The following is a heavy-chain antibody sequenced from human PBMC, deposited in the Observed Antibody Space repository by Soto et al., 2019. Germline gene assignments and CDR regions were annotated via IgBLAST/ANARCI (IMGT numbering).Heavy chain of an antibody. CDR3: ARARKATYITGGFDS. V-gene: IGHV4-59*01. J-gene: IGHJ4*02. Sequence: SETLPLTCSVSGGPISDYYWSWIRQSPEKGLEYIAYSSYGGITNLNGALNGRVTMSIDTSKNQFSLKATSLTAADTAIYYCARARKATYITGGFDSWGQGTLVTVSS. CDR1: GGPISDYY. CDR2: SSYGGIT. D-gene: IGHD3-3*01.